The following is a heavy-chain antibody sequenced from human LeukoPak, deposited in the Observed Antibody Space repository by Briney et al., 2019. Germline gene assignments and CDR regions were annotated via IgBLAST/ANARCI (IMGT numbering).Heavy chain of an antibody. D-gene: IGHD6-13*01. J-gene: IGHJ1*01. Sequence: GGSLRLSCAASGFTFSCYSMNWVRQAPGKGLEGVANIKQDGSEKYYVDSVKGRFTVYRDNANNSRYLQMISLRAEDQAIYYCARDPPLIAEAGSRYFQHWAQGPLVPVPS. V-gene: IGHV3-7*01. CDR2: IKQDGSEK. CDR1: GFTFSCYS. CDR3: ARDPPLIAEAGSRYFQH.